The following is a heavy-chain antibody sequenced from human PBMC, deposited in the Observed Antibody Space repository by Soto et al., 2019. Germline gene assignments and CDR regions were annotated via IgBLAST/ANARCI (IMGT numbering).Heavy chain of an antibody. D-gene: IGHD3-22*01. J-gene: IGHJ4*02. CDR2: IYYSGST. CDR3: ARATPKYYYDSSGSDY. CDR1: GGSISSGGYY. V-gene: IGHV4-31*03. Sequence: SETLSLTCTVSGGSISSGGYYWSWIRQHPGKGLEWIGYIYYSGSTYYNPSLKSRVTISVDTSKNQFSLKLSSVTAADTAVYYCARATPKYYYDSSGSDYWGQATLVTVSS.